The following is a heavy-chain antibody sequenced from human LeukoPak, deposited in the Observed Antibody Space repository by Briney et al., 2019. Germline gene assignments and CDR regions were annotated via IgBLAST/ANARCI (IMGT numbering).Heavy chain of an antibody. Sequence: GGSLRLSCAASGFTFDDYTMHWVRQAPGKGLEWVSLISWDGGSTYYADSVKGRFTISRDNSKNSLYLQMNSLRTEDTALYYCAKEHYYDSSGVDYWGQGTLVTVSS. CDR2: ISWDGGST. CDR1: GFTFDDYT. J-gene: IGHJ4*02. D-gene: IGHD3-22*01. CDR3: AKEHYYDSSGVDY. V-gene: IGHV3-43*01.